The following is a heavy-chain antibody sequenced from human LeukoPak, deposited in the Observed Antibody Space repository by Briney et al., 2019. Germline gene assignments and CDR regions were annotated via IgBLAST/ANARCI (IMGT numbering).Heavy chain of an antibody. CDR3: ARGSSGVTISSYGMDV. J-gene: IGHJ6*04. CDR1: RFTFSDHY. D-gene: IGHD3-9*01. Sequence: GGSLRLSCAASRFTFSDHYIDWVRQAPGKGLEWVGRTKNKANSYTTQYAASVKGRFTISRDDSKNSLYLQMNSLKTEDTAAYYCARGSSGVTISSYGMDVWGKGTTVTVSS. V-gene: IGHV3-72*01. CDR2: TKNKANSYTT.